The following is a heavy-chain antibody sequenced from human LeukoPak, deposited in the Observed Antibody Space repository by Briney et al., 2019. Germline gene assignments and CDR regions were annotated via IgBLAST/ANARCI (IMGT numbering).Heavy chain of an antibody. CDR1: GGSFSGYY. D-gene: IGHD5-24*01. J-gene: IGHJ4*02. V-gene: IGHV4-34*01. CDR2: INHSGGT. Sequence: SETLSLTCAVYGGSFSGYYWSWIRQPPGKGLEWTGEINHSGGTNYNPSLKSRVTISVDTSKNQFSLKLSSVTAADTAVYYCARGYVEMATINLYSYWGQGTLVTVSS. CDR3: ARGYVEMATINLYSY.